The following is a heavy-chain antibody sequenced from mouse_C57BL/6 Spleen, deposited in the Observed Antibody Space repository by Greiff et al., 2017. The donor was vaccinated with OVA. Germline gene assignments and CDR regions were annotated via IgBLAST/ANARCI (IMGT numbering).Heavy chain of an antibody. CDR1: GYTFTSYW. CDR3: ARSRERLLRTPDYYAMDY. CDR2: IDPSDSYP. Sequence: VQLQQPGAELVMPGASVKLSCKASGYTFTSYWMHWVKQRPGQGLAWLGEIDPSDSYPNYNQKFQGKSTLTVDKSSSTAYMQLSSLTSEDSAVYYCARSRERLLRTPDYYAMDYWGQGTSVTVSS. D-gene: IGHD1-1*01. V-gene: IGHV1-69*01. J-gene: IGHJ4*01.